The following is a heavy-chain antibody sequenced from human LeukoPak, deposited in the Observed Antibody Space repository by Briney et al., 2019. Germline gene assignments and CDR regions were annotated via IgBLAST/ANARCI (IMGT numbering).Heavy chain of an antibody. CDR1: GGSISSSNNY. D-gene: IGHD6-13*01. CDR3: ARDSIAAAGRADAFDI. Sequence: SETLSLTCTVSGGSISSSNNYWGWIRQPPGKGLEWIGSIYYSGSTYYNPSLKSRVTISVDTSKNQFSLNLSSVTAADTAVYYCARDSIAAAGRADAFDIWGQGTMVTVSS. CDR2: IYYSGST. J-gene: IGHJ3*02. V-gene: IGHV4-39*07.